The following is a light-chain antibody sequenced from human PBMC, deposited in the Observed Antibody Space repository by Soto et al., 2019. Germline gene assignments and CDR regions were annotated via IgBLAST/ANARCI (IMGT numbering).Light chain of an antibody. CDR1: SSNIGAGSD. Sequence: QSVLTQPPSVSGAPGQTVTISCTGTSSNIGAGSDVHWYQQLPGAAPKLLIYINENRPSGVPDRFSGSKSGSSPSLAITGLQAEDEADYYCQTYGISLSGSYVFGTGTKVTVL. CDR2: INE. V-gene: IGLV1-40*01. J-gene: IGLJ1*01. CDR3: QTYGISLSGSYV.